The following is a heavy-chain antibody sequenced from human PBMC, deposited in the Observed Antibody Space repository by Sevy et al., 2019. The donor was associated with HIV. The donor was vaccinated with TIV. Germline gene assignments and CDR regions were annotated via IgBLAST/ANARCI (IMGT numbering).Heavy chain of an antibody. Sequence: GGSLRLSCAASGFTFSSYAMSWVRQAPGKGLEWVSAISGSGGSTYYADSVKGRFTISRANSKNTLYLQMNSLRAEDTAVYYCARVSAYYYDSSGYYRYFDYWGQGTLVTVSS. CDR3: ARVSAYYYDSSGYYRYFDY. V-gene: IGHV3-23*01. D-gene: IGHD3-22*01. CDR1: GFTFSSYA. J-gene: IGHJ4*02. CDR2: ISGSGGST.